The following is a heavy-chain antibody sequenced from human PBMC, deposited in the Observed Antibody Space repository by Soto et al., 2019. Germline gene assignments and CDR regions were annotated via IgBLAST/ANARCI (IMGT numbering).Heavy chain of an antibody. J-gene: IGHJ5*02. D-gene: IGHD6-19*01. CDR3: AKCSVGTVRTSGWCNGFDP. CDR2: VGVGGGDT. CDR1: GFTFSSSA. V-gene: IGHV3-23*01. Sequence: EVRLLESGGGLAQPGGSRRLSCAASGFTFSSSAMNWVRQAPGKGLEWVSSVGVGGGDTFYADYVRGRFTVSREISRNALYCQVNSLRAEDTAIYYCAKCSVGTVRTSGWCNGFDPWGQGTLVTVSS.